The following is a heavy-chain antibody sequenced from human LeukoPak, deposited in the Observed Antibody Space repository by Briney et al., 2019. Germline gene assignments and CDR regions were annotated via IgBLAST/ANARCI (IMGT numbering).Heavy chain of an antibody. V-gene: IGHV3-64*01. CDR1: GFTFSGYA. Sequence: GGSLRLSCAASGFTFSGYAVHWVRQAPGKGLEFVSAISSDGGSTYYAKSVTGRFTISRDNSNNTVYLQMGSLRAEDTAVYYCARDFSSGYYTATLYYFYYMDVWGKGTTVTVSS. J-gene: IGHJ6*03. CDR3: ARDFSSGYYTATLYYFYYMDV. D-gene: IGHD3-22*01. CDR2: ISSDGGST.